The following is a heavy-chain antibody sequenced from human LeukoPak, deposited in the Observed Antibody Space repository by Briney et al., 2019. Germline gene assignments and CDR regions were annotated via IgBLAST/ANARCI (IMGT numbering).Heavy chain of an antibody. CDR2: INPSGDST. D-gene: IGHD1-26*01. CDR3: AREAGGATEFYFDY. J-gene: IGHJ4*02. Sequence: ASVKVSCKASGYTFTSYYIHWVRQAPGQGLEWMGKINPSGDSTNYAQKFQGRVTMTTDTSTSTVYMELSSLRSEDTAVYYCAREAGGATEFYFDYWGQGTLVTVSS. V-gene: IGHV1-46*01. CDR1: GYTFTSYY.